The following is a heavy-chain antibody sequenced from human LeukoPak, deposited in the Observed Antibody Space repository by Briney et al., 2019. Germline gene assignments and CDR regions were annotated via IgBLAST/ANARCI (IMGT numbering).Heavy chain of an antibody. D-gene: IGHD1-1*01. CDR2: IYYSGST. Sequence: SETLSLTCTVSGGSISSFYWSWIRQPPGKGLEWIGYIYYSGSTNYNPTLKSRVTISVDTSKNQFSLKLSSVTAADTAVYYCARHGTSGTNLNWFDPWGQGTLVTVSS. J-gene: IGHJ5*02. V-gene: IGHV4-59*01. CDR3: ARHGTSGTNLNWFDP. CDR1: GGSISSFY.